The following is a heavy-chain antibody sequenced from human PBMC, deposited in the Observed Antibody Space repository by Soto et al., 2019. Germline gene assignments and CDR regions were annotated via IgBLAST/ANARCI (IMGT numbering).Heavy chain of an antibody. Sequence: GSVRLSCAASGFTFSSPAMSWVRKAPGKGLEWVSAISGSGVSTYYADSVKGRFTISRDNSQNSLYLQMNSLRAEDTAVYYCAKGVAVAGTGYYYGMDVWGQGTTVTVAS. CDR3: AKGVAVAGTGYYYGMDV. V-gene: IGHV3-23*01. CDR1: GFTFSSPA. CDR2: ISGSGVST. D-gene: IGHD6-19*01. J-gene: IGHJ6*02.